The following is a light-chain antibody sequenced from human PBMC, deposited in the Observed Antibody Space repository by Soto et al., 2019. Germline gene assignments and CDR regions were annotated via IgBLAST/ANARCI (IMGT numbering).Light chain of an antibody. J-gene: IGLJ2*01. CDR3: SSYAGSNRV. CDR1: SSDVGAYNY. V-gene: IGLV2-8*01. CDR2: EVS. Sequence: ALTQPPSASGSPGQSVTISCTGTSSDVGAYNYVSWYQQHPGKAPKLMIYEVSKRPSGVPDRFSGSKSGNTASLTVSGLQAEDEADYYCSSYAGSNRVFGGGTKLTVL.